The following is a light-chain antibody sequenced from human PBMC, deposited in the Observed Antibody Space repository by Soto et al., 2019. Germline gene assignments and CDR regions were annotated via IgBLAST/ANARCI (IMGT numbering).Light chain of an antibody. CDR2: DAS. V-gene: IGKV3-20*01. J-gene: IGKJ1*01. Sequence: EIGLTQSPGTLSLSPGERATLSCRASQSVTSTHLAWYQQKPGQAPRLLIYDASTRATGIPDRFSGSGSGTDFTLTISRLEPEDFAVYCCQQFDGSLWTFGPGTKVDI. CDR1: QSVTSTH. CDR3: QQFDGSLWT.